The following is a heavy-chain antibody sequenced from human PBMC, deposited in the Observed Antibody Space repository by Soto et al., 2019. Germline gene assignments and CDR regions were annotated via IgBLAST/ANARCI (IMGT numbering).Heavy chain of an antibody. J-gene: IGHJ6*02. Sequence: QAGGSLRLSCAASGFTFDDYTMHWVRQAPGKGLEWVSLISWDGGSTYYADSVKGRFTISRDNSKNSLYLQMNSLRTEDTALYYCAKDMVATSPVYYYGMDVWGQGTTVTVSS. D-gene: IGHD5-12*01. CDR1: GFTFDDYT. CDR2: ISWDGGST. CDR3: AKDMVATSPVYYYGMDV. V-gene: IGHV3-43*01.